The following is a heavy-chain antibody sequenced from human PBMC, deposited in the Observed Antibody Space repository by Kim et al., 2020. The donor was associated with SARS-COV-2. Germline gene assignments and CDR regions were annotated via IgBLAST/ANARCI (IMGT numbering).Heavy chain of an antibody. J-gene: IGHJ3*02. Sequence: GGSLRLSCAASGFTFNTYAMSWVRQAPGKGLEWVSAISGSGDSTYYADSVKGRFTISRDNFQNTLYLQMNSLRAEDTAIYYCAKVRDYYNSGSYHYDAFVIWGQGTMVAVSS. CDR2: ISGSGDST. CDR1: GFTFNTYA. D-gene: IGHD3-10*01. V-gene: IGHV3-23*01. CDR3: AKVRDYYNSGSYHYDAFVI.